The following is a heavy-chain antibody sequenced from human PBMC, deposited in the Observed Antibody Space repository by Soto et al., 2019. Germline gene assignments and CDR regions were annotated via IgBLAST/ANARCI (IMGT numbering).Heavy chain of an antibody. J-gene: IGHJ4*02. Sequence: SETLSLTCTVSGGSISSGDYYWSWIRQPPGKGLEWIGYIYYSGSTYYNPSLKSRVTISVDTSKNQFSLKLSSVTAADTAVYYCARGYDGGSYYGGPHFDYWGQGTPVTVSS. D-gene: IGHD1-26*01. V-gene: IGHV4-30-4*01. CDR2: IYYSGST. CDR3: ARGYDGGSYYGGPHFDY. CDR1: GGSISSGDYY.